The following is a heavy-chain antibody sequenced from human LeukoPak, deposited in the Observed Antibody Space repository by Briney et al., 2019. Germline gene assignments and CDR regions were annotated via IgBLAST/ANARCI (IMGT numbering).Heavy chain of an antibody. CDR1: GGSISSYY. V-gene: IGHV4-59*08. J-gene: IGHJ3*02. Sequence: SETLSLTCTVSGGSISSYYWSWIRQPPGKGLEWIGYIYYSGSTNYNPSLKSRVTISVDTSKNQFSLKLSSVTAADTAVYYCARHRRGYRVDAFDIWGQGTMVTVSS. D-gene: IGHD5-18*01. CDR3: ARHRRGYRVDAFDI. CDR2: IYYSGST.